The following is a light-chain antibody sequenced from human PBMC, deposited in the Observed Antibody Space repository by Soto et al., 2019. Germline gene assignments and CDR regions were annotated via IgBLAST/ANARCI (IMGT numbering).Light chain of an antibody. CDR3: QQYTDWSPLT. CDR1: QSVNIN. CDR2: GAS. Sequence: EIAMTQSPVTLSASPGERVTLSCMASQSVNINLAWYQHRPGNSPRVLIYGASNRAAGIQDRFSGSGSWTDFTLTITSLEPADFALYYGQQYTDWSPLTCRGGTRVEIK. J-gene: IGKJ4*02. V-gene: IGKV3D-15*01.